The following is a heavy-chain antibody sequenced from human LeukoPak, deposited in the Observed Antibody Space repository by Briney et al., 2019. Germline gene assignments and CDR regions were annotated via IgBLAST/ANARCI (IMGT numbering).Heavy chain of an antibody. J-gene: IGHJ6*02. Sequence: GGSLRLSCAASGFTVSSNYMSWVRQAPGKGLEWVSVIYSGGSTYYADSVKGRFTISRHNSKNTLYLQMNSLRAEDTAVYYCARAEDCSSTSCYSQLYDFWSGYSSYYYYYGMDVWGQGTTVTVSS. CDR2: IYSGGST. CDR3: ARAEDCSSTSCYSQLYDFWSGYSSYYYYYGMDV. D-gene: IGHD2-2*01. CDR1: GFTVSSNY. V-gene: IGHV3-53*04.